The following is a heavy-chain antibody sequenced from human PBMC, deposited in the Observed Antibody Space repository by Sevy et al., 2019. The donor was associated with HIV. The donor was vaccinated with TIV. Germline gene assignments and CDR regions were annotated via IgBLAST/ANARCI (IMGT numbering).Heavy chain of an antibody. D-gene: IGHD3-10*01. CDR1: GFNFASYW. CDR3: ARGGILYFGAIDN. CDR2: INSDGTTT. J-gene: IGHJ4*02. V-gene: IGHV3-74*01. Sequence: GGSLRLSCAASGFNFASYWMHWVRQSPGKGLVWVSRINSDGTTTKYADSVRGRFTMSRDNVKSTLFLQINSLRPEDTAVYCCARGGILYFGAIDNWGQGTLVTVSS.